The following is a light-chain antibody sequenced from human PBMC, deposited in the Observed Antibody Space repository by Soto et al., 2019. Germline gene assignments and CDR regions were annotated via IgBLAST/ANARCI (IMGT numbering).Light chain of an antibody. CDR2: QDS. CDR3: QSADSSGTWV. CDR1: ALSKQY. V-gene: IGLV3-25*02. Sequence: YELTQPPSVSVSPGQTARITCSGDALSKQYAYWYQQKPGQAPVLVIFQDSERPSGIPERFSGSSSGTTVTLTISGVQAEDEADYYCQSADSSGTWVFGGGTKLTVL. J-gene: IGLJ3*02.